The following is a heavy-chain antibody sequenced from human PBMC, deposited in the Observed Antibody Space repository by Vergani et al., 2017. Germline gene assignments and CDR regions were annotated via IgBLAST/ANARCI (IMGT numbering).Heavy chain of an antibody. V-gene: IGHV1-46*01. CDR3: AGDGEVAGDFDY. Sequence: QVQLVQSGAEVKKPGASVKVSCKAPGYTFTSYYMHWVRQAPGQGLEWMGIINPSGGSTSYAQKFQGTVTVTRDTSTSTVDMALSSLRSEDTAVYYCAGDGEVAGDFDYWGQGTLVTVSS. CDR2: INPSGGST. CDR1: GYTFTSYY. D-gene: IGHD3-10*01. J-gene: IGHJ4*02.